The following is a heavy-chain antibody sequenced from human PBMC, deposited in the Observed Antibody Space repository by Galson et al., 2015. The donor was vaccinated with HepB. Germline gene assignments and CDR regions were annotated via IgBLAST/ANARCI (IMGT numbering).Heavy chain of an antibody. CDR3: ARGGMNTPRDYDFWSGYYTYYYYGMDV. Sequence: SLRLSCAASGFTFSSYIMNWVRQAPGKGLEWVSSISSSSSYIYYADSVKGRFTISRDNAKNSLYLQMNSLRAEDTAVYYCARGGMNTPRDYDFWSGYYTYYYYGMDVWGQGTTVTVSS. V-gene: IGHV3-21*01. D-gene: IGHD3-3*01. CDR2: ISSSSSYI. CDR1: GFTFSSYI. J-gene: IGHJ6*02.